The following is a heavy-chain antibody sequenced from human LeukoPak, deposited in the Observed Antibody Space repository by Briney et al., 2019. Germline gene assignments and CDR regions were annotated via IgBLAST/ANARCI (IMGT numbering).Heavy chain of an antibody. V-gene: IGHV3-30*02. D-gene: IGHD3-22*01. CDR1: GFTFSSYG. Sequence: GGSLRLSCAASGFTFSSYGMHWVRQAPGKGLEWVAVIWYGGSNKYYADSVKGRFTISRDNSKNTLYLQMNSLRAEDTAVYYCAKGGLDYYDSSGYPDYWGQGTLVTVSS. CDR3: AKGGLDYYDSSGYPDY. CDR2: IWYGGSNK. J-gene: IGHJ4*02.